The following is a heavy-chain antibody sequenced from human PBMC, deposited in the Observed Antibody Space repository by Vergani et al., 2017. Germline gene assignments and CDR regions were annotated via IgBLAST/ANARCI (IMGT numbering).Heavy chain of an antibody. D-gene: IGHD2-2*01. V-gene: IGHV1-46*01. J-gene: IGHJ5*02. CDR3: ARDSRYCSSTSCYAGRDWFDP. CDR2: INPSGGST. Sequence: QVQLVQSGAEVKKPGASVKVSCKASGYTFTSYYMHWVRQAPGQGLEWMGIINPSGGSTSYAQKFQGRVTMTRDTSTSTVYMELSSLRSEDTAVYYCARDSRYCSSTSCYAGRDWFDPWGQGTLVTVSS. CDR1: GYTFTSYY.